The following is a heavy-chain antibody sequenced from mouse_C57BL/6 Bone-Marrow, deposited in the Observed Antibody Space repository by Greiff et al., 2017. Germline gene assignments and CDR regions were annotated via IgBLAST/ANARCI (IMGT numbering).Heavy chain of an antibody. V-gene: IGHV5-17*01. CDR2: ISSGSSTI. D-gene: IGHD1-1*01. Sequence: DVHLVESGGGLVKPGGSLKLSCAASGFTFSDYGMHWVRQAPEKGLEWVAYISSGSSTIYYADTVKGRFTISRDNAKNTLFLQMTSLRSEDTAMDYCATNYYGSSWYFDVWGTGTTVTVSS. CDR3: ATNYYGSSWYFDV. J-gene: IGHJ1*03. CDR1: GFTFSDYG.